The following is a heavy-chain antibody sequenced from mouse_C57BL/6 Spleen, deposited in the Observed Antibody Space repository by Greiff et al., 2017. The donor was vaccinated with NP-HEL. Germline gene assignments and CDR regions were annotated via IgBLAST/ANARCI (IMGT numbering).Heavy chain of an antibody. CDR3: AHYGSRDY. D-gene: IGHD1-1*01. Sequence: QVQLQQPGAELVKPGASVKLSCKASGYTFTSYWMQWVNQRPGQGLEWIGEIDPSDSYTNYNQKFKGKATLTVDTSYSTAYMQLSSLTSEDSAVYYCAHYGSRDYWGQGTTLTVSS. CDR1: GYTFTSYW. CDR2: IDPSDSYT. J-gene: IGHJ2*01. V-gene: IGHV1-50*01.